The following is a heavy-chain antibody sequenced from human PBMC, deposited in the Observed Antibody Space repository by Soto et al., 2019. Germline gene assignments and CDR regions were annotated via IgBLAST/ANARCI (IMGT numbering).Heavy chain of an antibody. J-gene: IGHJ4*01. CDR2: IKQDGSQK. CDR1: GFTFSGYW. V-gene: IGHV3-7*01. CDR3: VRGARNLDY. D-gene: IGHD6-6*01. Sequence: GGSLRLSCAASGFTFSGYWMSWVRQSPGRGLEWMANIKQDGSQKYYVDSAKGRFTISRDNAMNSVYLQMNSLRVEDTAVYYCVRGARNLDYWGHGTLVT.